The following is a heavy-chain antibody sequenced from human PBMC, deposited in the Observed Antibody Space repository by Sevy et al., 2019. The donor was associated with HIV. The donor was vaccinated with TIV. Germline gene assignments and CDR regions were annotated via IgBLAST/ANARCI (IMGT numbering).Heavy chain of an antibody. CDR1: GFIFSNYY. CDR3: ARVRDRYCSGGSCYYGYFFDY. CDR2: ISDRSDTI. V-gene: IGHV3-48*01. J-gene: IGHJ4*02. Sequence: GSLRLSCAASGFIFSNYYMTWVRQAPGKGLEWVSYISDRSDTISYADSVKGRFTISRDNAKNALYLQMSSLRGEDTAVYYCARVRDRYCSGGSCYYGYFFDYWGQGTLVTVSP. D-gene: IGHD2-15*01.